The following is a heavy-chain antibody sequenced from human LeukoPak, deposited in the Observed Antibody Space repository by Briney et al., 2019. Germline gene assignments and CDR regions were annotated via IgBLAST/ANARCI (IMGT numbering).Heavy chain of an antibody. CDR3: AREADMYGMDV. Sequence: SETLPLTCTVSGGPISGYYWNWIRQPPGKGLEWIGYVYSSGSTNYNPSLKSRVTISVDRSKNQFSLKLSSVTAADTAVYYCAREADMYGMDVWGQGTTVTVSS. D-gene: IGHD2-15*01. V-gene: IGHV4-59*12. CDR2: VYSSGST. J-gene: IGHJ6*02. CDR1: GGPISGYY.